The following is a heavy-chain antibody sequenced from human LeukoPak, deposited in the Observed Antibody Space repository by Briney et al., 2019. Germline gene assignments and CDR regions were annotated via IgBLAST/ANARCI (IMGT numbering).Heavy chain of an antibody. CDR3: ARDGVTSSVAY. J-gene: IGHJ4*02. CDR1: GFTFSSYS. CDR2: ISSSSSTI. V-gene: IGHV3-48*04. D-gene: IGHD2-21*02. Sequence: PGRSLRLSCAASGFTFSSYSMNWVRQAPGKGLEWVSYISSSSSTIYYADSVKGRFTISRDNAKNSLYLQMNSLRAEDTAVYYCARDGVTSSVAYWGQGTLVTVSS.